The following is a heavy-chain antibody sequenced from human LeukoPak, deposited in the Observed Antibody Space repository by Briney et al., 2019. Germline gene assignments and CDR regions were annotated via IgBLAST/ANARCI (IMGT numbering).Heavy chain of an antibody. Sequence: GGSLRLSCAASGFTFDDYAMSWVRQAPGKGLEWVSGINWSGGSTGYADSVKGRFTISRDNARNSLYLQMNSLRAEDTAVYYCAREAHCSGGSCRIDYWGQGTLVTVSS. D-gene: IGHD2-15*01. CDR2: INWSGGST. CDR1: GFTFDDYA. CDR3: AREAHCSGGSCRIDY. V-gene: IGHV3-20*04. J-gene: IGHJ4*02.